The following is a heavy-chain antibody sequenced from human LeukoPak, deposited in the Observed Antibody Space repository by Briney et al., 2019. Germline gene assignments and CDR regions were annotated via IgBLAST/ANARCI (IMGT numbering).Heavy chain of an antibody. CDR3: ARLRVSGYSSGWLDY. V-gene: IGHV4-39*01. CDR2: IYYSGST. CDR1: GFTFSSYA. J-gene: IGHJ4*02. Sequence: PGGSLRLSCAASGFTFSSYAMSWVRQAPGKGLEWIGSIYYSGSTYYNPSLKSRVTISVDTSKNQFSLKLSSVTAADTAVYYCARLRVSGYSSGWLDYWGQGTLVTVSS. D-gene: IGHD6-19*01.